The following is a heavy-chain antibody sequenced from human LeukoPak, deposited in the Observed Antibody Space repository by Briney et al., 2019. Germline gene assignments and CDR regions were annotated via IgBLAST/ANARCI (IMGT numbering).Heavy chain of an antibody. CDR1: GFNLSDHY. CDR2: ISNRGFST. Sequence: GGSLRLSCSASGFNLSDHYMGWIRQTPGGGLYWVSYISNRGFSTYYADSVKGRFTISRDNTKNSLYLEMQSLRAEDTAIYYCARNKRRFDQWGQGTVVTVSS. CDR3: ARNKRRFDQ. V-gene: IGHV3-11*01. J-gene: IGHJ4*02.